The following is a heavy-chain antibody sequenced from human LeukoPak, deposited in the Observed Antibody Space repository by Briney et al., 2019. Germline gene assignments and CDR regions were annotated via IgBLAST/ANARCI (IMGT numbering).Heavy chain of an antibody. CDR2: ISTSSNYI. J-gene: IGHJ5*02. V-gene: IGHV3-21*01. CDR3: ARDKVPAAIGRTPFDP. Sequence: GGSLRLSCAASGFTFSSYSMNWVRQAPGKGLEWVSSISTSSNYIYYADSVKGRFTISRDNAKNSLYLQMSSLRAEDTAVYYWARDKVPAAIGRTPFDPWGQGTLVTVSS. D-gene: IGHD2-2*02. CDR1: GFTFSSYS.